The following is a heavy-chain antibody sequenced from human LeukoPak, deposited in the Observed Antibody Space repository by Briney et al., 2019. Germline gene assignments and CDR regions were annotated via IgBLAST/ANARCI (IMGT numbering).Heavy chain of an antibody. CDR1: GFTFSDYS. D-gene: IGHD3-22*01. V-gene: IGHV3-21*01. J-gene: IGHJ4*02. CDR3: ARLRRNSDRSDFFYYYDH. Sequence: PGGSLRLSCAASGFTFSDYSMNWVRQAPGKGLEWVASVNTVSSYIYYADSMRGRFTISRDNAKKSLFLQMNSLRAEDTAVYYCARLRRNSDRSDFFYYYDHWGQGTLVTVSS. CDR2: VNTVSSYI.